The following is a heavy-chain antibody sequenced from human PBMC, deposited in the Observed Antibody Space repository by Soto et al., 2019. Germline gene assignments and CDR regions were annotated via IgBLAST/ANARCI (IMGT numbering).Heavy chain of an antibody. CDR2: ISYDGSNE. V-gene: IGHV3-30*18. Sequence: SLRLSCAASGFNFNSYAMHWVRQAPGKGLEWVAVISYDGSNEFYGDSVKGRFTISRDNSKSTLYLQMNSLRAEDTAVYYCAKSLGELSSRRNYYYYYGMDVWGQGTTVTVSS. CDR3: AKSLGELSSRRNYYYYYGMDV. CDR1: GFNFNSYA. D-gene: IGHD3-16*02. J-gene: IGHJ6*02.